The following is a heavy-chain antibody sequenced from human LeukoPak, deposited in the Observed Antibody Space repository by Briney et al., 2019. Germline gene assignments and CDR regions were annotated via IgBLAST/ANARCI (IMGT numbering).Heavy chain of an antibody. Sequence: GESLKISCKASGYNFANDWIGGVRQKPGKGLEWMGIIFPADSDTRYSPSLQGQVTISADKSITTAYLQWSSLKASDTAMYYCVRHPGANWGQGTLVTVSS. CDR3: VRHPGAN. V-gene: IGHV5-51*01. CDR1: GYNFANDW. D-gene: IGHD7-27*01. CDR2: IFPADSDT. J-gene: IGHJ4*02.